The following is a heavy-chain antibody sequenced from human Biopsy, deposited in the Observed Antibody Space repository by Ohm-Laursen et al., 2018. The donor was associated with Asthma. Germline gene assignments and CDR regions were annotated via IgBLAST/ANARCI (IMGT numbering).Heavy chain of an antibody. V-gene: IGHV3-53*01. D-gene: IGHD2-8*02. CDR3: ARDWKGYCTGGVCYPDY. Sequence: GSLRLSCAASGFTVSTNGMSWVRQPPGKGLEWVSVIYSGVGTYYADSVQGRVTISRDNSKNTLSLQMNSLRAEDTAVYYCARDWKGYCTGGVCYPDYWGQGTLGTVSS. CDR1: GFTVSTNG. J-gene: IGHJ4*02. CDR2: IYSGVGT.